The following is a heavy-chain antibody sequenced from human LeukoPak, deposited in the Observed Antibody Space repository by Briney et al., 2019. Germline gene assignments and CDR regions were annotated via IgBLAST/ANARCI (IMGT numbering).Heavy chain of an antibody. Sequence: SETLSLTCTVSGGSISSSSYYWGWIRQPPGKGLEWTGSIYYSGSTYYNPSPKSRVTISVDTSKNQFSLKLSSVTAADTAVYYCARARHYYDFWSGYILDYWGQGTLVTVSS. J-gene: IGHJ4*02. V-gene: IGHV4-39*07. CDR3: ARARHYYDFWSGYILDY. CDR1: GGSISSSSYY. CDR2: IYYSGST. D-gene: IGHD3-3*01.